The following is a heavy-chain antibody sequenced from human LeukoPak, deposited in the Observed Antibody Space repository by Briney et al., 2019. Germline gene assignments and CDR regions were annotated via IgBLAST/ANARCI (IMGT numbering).Heavy chain of an antibody. V-gene: IGHV3-30*04. CDR2: ISYDGSNR. D-gene: IGHD2-2*01. J-gene: IGHJ4*02. CDR1: GFTFSSYA. CDR3: APLRAI. Sequence: GGSLRLSCAASGFTFSSYAMHWVRQAPGKGLEWVAVISYDGSNRYYADSVKGRFTISRDNSKNTLYPQMNSLRAEDTAVYYCAPLRAIWGQGTLVTVSS.